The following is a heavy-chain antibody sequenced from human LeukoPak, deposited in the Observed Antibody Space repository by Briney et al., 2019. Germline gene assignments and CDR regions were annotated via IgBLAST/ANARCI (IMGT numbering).Heavy chain of an antibody. CDR1: GVSFSGYY. Sequence: PSETLSLTCAVSGVSFSGYYWSWIRQPPGKGLEWIGEINHTGSTKYNPSPRRRVTVSVHTSKNQLSLKLSSVTAADTAVYYCARQWLVSPLFDYWGQGSLVTVSS. CDR2: INHTGST. D-gene: IGHD6-19*01. CDR3: ARQWLVSPLFDY. J-gene: IGHJ4*01. V-gene: IGHV4-34*01.